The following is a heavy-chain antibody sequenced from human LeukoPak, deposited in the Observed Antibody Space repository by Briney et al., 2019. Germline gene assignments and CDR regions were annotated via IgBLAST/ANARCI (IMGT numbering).Heavy chain of an antibody. CDR1: GYTFTSYG. V-gene: IGHV1-18*01. D-gene: IGHD3-22*01. CDR2: ISAYNGNT. CDR3: VRGDYDSSGYDY. Sequence: AAVKVSCKASGYTFTSYGISLVRPAPRQGLEGVGWISAYNGNTNYAQKLQGRVTITTDTSTSTAYMELRSLRSDDTAVYYCVRGDYDSSGYDYWGQGTLVTVSS. J-gene: IGHJ4*02.